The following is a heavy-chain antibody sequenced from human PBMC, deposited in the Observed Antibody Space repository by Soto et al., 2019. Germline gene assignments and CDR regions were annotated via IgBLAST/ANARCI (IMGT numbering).Heavy chain of an antibody. D-gene: IGHD3-9*01. V-gene: IGHV1-69*13. J-gene: IGHJ5*02. CDR2: IIPIFGTA. Sequence: LVKVSCKASGGTFSSYAISWVRQAPGQGLEWMGGIIPIFGTANYAQKFQGRVTITADESTSTAYMELSSLRSEDTAVYYCAREGVTYYDIFSNWFDPWGQGTLVTVSS. CDR1: GGTFSSYA. CDR3: AREGVTYYDIFSNWFDP.